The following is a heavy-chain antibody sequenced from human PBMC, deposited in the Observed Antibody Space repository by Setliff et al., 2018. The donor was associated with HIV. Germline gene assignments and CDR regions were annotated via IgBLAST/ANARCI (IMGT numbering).Heavy chain of an antibody. V-gene: IGHV4-4*08. J-gene: IGHJ4*02. CDR1: GGSISSYF. Sequence: LSLTCTVSGGSISSYFWSWIRQPPGKGLKWIGYIYTNGSTNYNPSLKSRVTISVDTSKNQFSLKLNSVTAADTAVYYCASGREAVAGALHFDYWGQGPLVTVSS. CDR2: IYTNGST. D-gene: IGHD6-19*01. CDR3: ASGREAVAGALHFDY.